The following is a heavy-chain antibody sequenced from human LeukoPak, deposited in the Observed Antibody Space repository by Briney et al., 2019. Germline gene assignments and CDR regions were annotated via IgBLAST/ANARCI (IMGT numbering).Heavy chain of an antibody. CDR1: GYSFTSYC. CDR2: IDPSGGST. J-gene: IGHJ4*02. V-gene: IGHV1-46*01. Sequence: ASVKVSCKASGYSFTSYCMHWVRQAPGQGLEWMGIIDPSGGSTNYAQKFQGRITMTRDTSTSTVYMELSSLRSEDTAIYYCATLGSGSSPIIDFDFWGQGTLVTVSS. D-gene: IGHD3-10*01. CDR3: ATLGSGSSPIIDFDF.